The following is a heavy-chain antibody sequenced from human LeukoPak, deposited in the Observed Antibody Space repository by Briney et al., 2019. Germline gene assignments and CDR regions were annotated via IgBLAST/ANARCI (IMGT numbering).Heavy chain of an antibody. CDR2: MNPNSGNT. CDR1: GYTFTSYD. D-gene: IGHD6-13*01. V-gene: IGHV1-8*01. CDR3: ARVRSAYRYGSSWYFFTF. Sequence: GASVKVSCKASGYTFTSYDINWVRQATGQGLEWMGWMNPNSGNTGYAQKFQGRVTMTRNTSISTAYMELSSLRSEDTAVYYCARVRSAYRYGSSWYFFTFWGQGTLVTVSS. J-gene: IGHJ4*02.